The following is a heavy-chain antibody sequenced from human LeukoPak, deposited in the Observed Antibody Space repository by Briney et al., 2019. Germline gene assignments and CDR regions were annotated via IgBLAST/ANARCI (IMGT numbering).Heavy chain of an antibody. Sequence: SETLSLTCPVSGYSISSGYYWGWIRQPPGKGLEWIGSIYHSGSTDYNPSLKSRVTISVDTCKNQFSLKLSSVTAADTAVYYCARSARIAGFDYWGQGTLVTVSS. CDR2: IYHSGST. CDR3: ARSARIAGFDY. V-gene: IGHV4-38-2*01. J-gene: IGHJ4*02. CDR1: GYSISSGYY. D-gene: IGHD6-13*01.